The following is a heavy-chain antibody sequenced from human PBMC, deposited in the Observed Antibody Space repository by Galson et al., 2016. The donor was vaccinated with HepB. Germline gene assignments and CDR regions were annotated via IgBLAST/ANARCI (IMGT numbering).Heavy chain of an antibody. CDR2: TYFMSKWYN. Sequence: CAISGDSVSSNTAAWNWIRQSPSRGLEWLGRTYFMSKWYNDYTMSVKSRIIISPDTSKNQFALQLNSATPEDTAVYYCARDVGSTLAARSFDYWGQGTLVTVSS. V-gene: IGHV6-1*01. CDR3: ARDVGSTLAARSFDY. CDR1: GDSVSSNTAA. D-gene: IGHD6-6*01. J-gene: IGHJ4*02.